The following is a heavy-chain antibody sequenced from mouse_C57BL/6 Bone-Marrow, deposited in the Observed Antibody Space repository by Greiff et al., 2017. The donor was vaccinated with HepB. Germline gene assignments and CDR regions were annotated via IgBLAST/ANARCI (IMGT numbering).Heavy chain of an antibody. D-gene: IGHD1-1*01. CDR2: IRSKSSNYAT. CDR1: GFTFNTYA. J-gene: IGHJ3*01. V-gene: IGHV10-3*01. Sequence: EVQGVESGGGLVQPKGSLKLSCAASGFTFNTYAMHWVRQAPGKGLEWVARIRSKSSNYATYYADSVKDRFTISRDDSQSMLYLQMNNLKTEDTAMYYCCYGSSLFAYWGQGTLVTVSA. CDR3: CYGSSLFAY.